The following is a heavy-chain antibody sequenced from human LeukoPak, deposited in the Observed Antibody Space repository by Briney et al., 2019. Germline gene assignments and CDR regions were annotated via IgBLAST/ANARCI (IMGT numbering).Heavy chain of an antibody. D-gene: IGHD6-13*01. CDR2: IGGSGGTT. CDR3: ATTYTSNWYNY. CDR1: RFTFSSYA. J-gene: IGHJ4*02. V-gene: IGHV3-23*01. Sequence: GGSLRLSCAASRFTFSSYAMSWVRQAPGKGLEWVSGIGGSGGTTYYADSVKGRFTISRDNSKSTLYLQMNSLRAEDTAVYHCATTYTSNWYNYWGQGTLVTVSS.